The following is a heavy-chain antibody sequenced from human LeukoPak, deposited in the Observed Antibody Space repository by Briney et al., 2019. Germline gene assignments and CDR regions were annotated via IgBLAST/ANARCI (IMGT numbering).Heavy chain of an antibody. CDR2: ITGGGGST. CDR1: GFTFSNYA. CDR3: AKRYFGNYYFDS. D-gene: IGHD3-9*01. V-gene: IGHV3-23*01. Sequence: GGSLRLSCAASGFTFSNYAMSWVRQAPGEGLEWVAAITGGGGSTHYADSVKGRFTISRDNSKNTLYLQRNSLRAEDTAVYYCAKRYFGNYYFDSWGQGTLVTVSS. J-gene: IGHJ4*02.